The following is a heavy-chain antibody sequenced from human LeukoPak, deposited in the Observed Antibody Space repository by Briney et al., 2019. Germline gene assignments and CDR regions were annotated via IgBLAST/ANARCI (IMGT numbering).Heavy chain of an antibody. CDR2: ISWNSGSI. D-gene: IGHD5-12*01. J-gene: IGHJ4*02. CDR1: GFTFDDYA. CDR3: ARVRGHSGYDPQALDY. Sequence: PGGSLRLSCAASGFTFDDYAMHWVRQAPGKGLEWVSGISWNSGSIGYADSVKGRFTISRDNAKNSLYLQMNSLRAEDTAVYYCARVRGHSGYDPQALDYWGQGTLVTVSS. V-gene: IGHV3-9*01.